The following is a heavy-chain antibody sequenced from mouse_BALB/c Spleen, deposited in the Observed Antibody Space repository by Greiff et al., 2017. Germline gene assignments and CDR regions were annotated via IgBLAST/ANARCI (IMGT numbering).Heavy chain of an antibody. CDR1: GFTFSSYY. J-gene: IGHJ4*01. CDR2: INSNGGST. Sequence: EVQGVESGGGLVKLGGSLKLSCAASGFTFSSYYMSWVRQTPEKRLELVAAINSNGGSTYYPDTVKGRFTISRDNAKNTLYLQMSSLKSEDTALYYCARHGGDYYAMDYWGQGTSFTVSS. V-gene: IGHV5-6-2*01. CDR3: ARHGGDYYAMDY.